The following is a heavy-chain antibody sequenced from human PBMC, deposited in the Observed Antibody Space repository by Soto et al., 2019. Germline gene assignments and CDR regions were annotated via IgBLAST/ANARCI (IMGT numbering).Heavy chain of an antibody. D-gene: IGHD6-13*01. CDR1: GYTFTSYG. CDR2: ISAYNGNT. J-gene: IGHJ4*02. CDR3: ARCSLRGEAAGHDDDY. Sequence: QVQLVQSGAEVKKPGASVKVSCKASGYTFTSYGISWVRQAPGQGLEWMGWISAYNGNTNYAQKLQGRVTMTTDTSTSTAYLELRRLRADATAVYYCARCSLRGEAAGHDDDYWGQGTLVTVSS. V-gene: IGHV1-18*01.